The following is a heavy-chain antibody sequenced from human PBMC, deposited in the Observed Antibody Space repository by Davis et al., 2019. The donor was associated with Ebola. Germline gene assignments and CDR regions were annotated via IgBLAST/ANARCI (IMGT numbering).Heavy chain of an antibody. CDR2: IYYRSKWYN. J-gene: IGHJ4*02. V-gene: IGHV6-1*01. CDR1: GDSVSSNSAA. Sequence: SQTLSLTCALSGDSVSSNSAACNWIRQSPSRGLEWLGWIYYRSKWYNDYAVSVKSRITINPDTSKNQVSLQLNSVTPEDTAVYYCARDHNWNYYFDYWGQGTLVTDSS. CDR3: ARDHNWNYYFDY. D-gene: IGHD1-7*01.